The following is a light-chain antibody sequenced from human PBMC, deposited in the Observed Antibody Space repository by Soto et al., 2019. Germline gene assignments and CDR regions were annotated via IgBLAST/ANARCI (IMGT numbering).Light chain of an antibody. CDR1: QSVSSSY. Sequence: EIVLTQSPGTLSLSPGERATLSCRVSQSVSSSYLAWYQQKPGQAPRLLIYGASSRATGIPDRFSGSGSGTDFTLTISRLEPEDFAVYYCQQYGSFYTFGQGTKLEIK. V-gene: IGKV3-20*01. CDR2: GAS. J-gene: IGKJ2*01. CDR3: QQYGSFYT.